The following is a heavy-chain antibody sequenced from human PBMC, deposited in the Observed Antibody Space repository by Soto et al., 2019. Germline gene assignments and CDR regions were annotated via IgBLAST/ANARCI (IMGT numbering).Heavy chain of an antibody. CDR1: GFTFSSYA. CDR3: ARVFPDIVVVPVPYYYYGMDV. J-gene: IGHJ6*02. Sequence: RLSCAASGFTFSSYAMHWVRQAPGKGLEWVAVISYDGSNKYYADSVKGRFTISRDNSKNTLYLQMNSLRAEDTAVYYCARVFPDIVVVPVPYYYYGMDVWGQGTTVTVSS. CDR2: ISYDGSNK. D-gene: IGHD2-2*01. V-gene: IGHV3-30-3*01.